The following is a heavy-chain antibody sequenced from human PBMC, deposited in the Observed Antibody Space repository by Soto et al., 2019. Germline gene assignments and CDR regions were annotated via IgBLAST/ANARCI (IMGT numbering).Heavy chain of an antibody. CDR3: AAGYDPGLDRFDI. V-gene: IGHV5-51*01. CDR1: GYNFANYW. Sequence: GESLKISCKGSGYNFANYWIGWVRQMPGKGLEWMGVIFPGDSDTKKSPSLQGQITMSVDKSNSSAYLQWRSLKASDTDMYYCAAGYDPGLDRFDIWGEGRMV. CDR2: IFPGDSDT. J-gene: IGHJ3*02. D-gene: IGHD6-13*01.